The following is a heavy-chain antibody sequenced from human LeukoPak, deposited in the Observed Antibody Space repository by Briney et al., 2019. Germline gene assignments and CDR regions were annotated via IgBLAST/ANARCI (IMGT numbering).Heavy chain of an antibody. CDR2: TYWNGDK. Sequence: SGPTLVKPTQTLTLTCTFSGLSLSTTGVGVVWIRQPPGKALEWLGVTYWNGDKRYNPSLASRLTITKDTSKNQEVLTLTNMDPVDTATYYCGHRRESFDYHRVDVWGQGTTVTVSS. CDR3: GHRRESFDYHRVDV. J-gene: IGHJ6*02. D-gene: IGHD2/OR15-2a*01. CDR1: GLSLSTTGVG. V-gene: IGHV2-5*01.